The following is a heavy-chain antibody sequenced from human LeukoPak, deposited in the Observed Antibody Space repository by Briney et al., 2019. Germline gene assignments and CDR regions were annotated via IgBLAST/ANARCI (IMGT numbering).Heavy chain of an antibody. CDR3: TRWDCTTTGCYPFDY. CDR1: GFTFSGSA. J-gene: IGHJ4*02. D-gene: IGHD2-2*01. V-gene: IGHV3-73*01. Sequence: GGSLRLSCAASGFTFSGSAIHWVRQASGKRLEWVGRIRDKANSYATAYIASVKGRFTISRDDSKNTAYLQMSSLKTEDTAVYYCTRWDCTTTGCYPFDYWGQGTLVTVSS. CDR2: IRDKANSYAT.